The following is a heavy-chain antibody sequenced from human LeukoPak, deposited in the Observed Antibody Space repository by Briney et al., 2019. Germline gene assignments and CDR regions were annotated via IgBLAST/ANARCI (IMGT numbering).Heavy chain of an antibody. V-gene: IGHV3-23*01. D-gene: IGHD6-19*01. Sequence: PGGSLRLSCAASGFTFSSYGMSWVRQAPGKGLGWVSAISGSGGSTYYADSVKGRFTISRDNSKNTLYLQMNSLRAEDTAVYYCAKARAPKYSSGTDVSDYWGQGTLVTVSS. CDR1: GFTFSSYG. CDR3: AKARAPKYSSGTDVSDY. CDR2: ISGSGGST. J-gene: IGHJ4*02.